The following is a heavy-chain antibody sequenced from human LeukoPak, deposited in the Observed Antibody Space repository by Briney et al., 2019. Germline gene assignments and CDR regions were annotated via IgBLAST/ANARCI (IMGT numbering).Heavy chain of an antibody. J-gene: IGHJ3*02. Sequence: SQTLPLTCAISGDSVSSNSSWNWIRQSPSRGLEWLGRTYYRSKWYNDYVVFVKSRININPDTSKNQFSLQLNSVTPEDTAVYYCARGGQGDGYSADEAFDIWGQGTMVTVS. CDR3: ARGGQGDGYSADEAFDI. V-gene: IGHV6-1*01. CDR2: TYYRSKWYN. D-gene: IGHD5-18*01. CDR1: GDSVSSNSS.